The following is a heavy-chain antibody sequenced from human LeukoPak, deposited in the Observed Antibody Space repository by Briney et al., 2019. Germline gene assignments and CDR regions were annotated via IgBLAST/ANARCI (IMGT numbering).Heavy chain of an antibody. CDR2: ISGSGGST. V-gene: IGHV3-23*01. D-gene: IGHD6-6*01. CDR3: AKDRRDSSSSN. J-gene: IGHJ4*02. Sequence: GGSLRLSCAASGFTSSSYAMSWVRQAPGKGLEWVSAISGSGGSTYYADSVKGRFTISRDNSKNTLYLQMNSLRAEDTAVYYCAKDRRDSSSSNWGQGTLVTVSS. CDR1: GFTSSSYA.